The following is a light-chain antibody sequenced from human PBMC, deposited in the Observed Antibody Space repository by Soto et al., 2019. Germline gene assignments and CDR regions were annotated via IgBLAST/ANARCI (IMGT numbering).Light chain of an antibody. CDR3: AIWDSRLNAVV. CDR1: SSNIGNNY. CDR2: DDN. V-gene: IGLV1-51*01. J-gene: IGLJ2*01. Sequence: QSVLTQPPSVSAAPGQKVTISCSGSSSNIGNNYLTWYRQFPGTAPKLLIYDDNKRPSGIPDRFSGSKSGTSATLGITGLQAWDEADFYCAIWDSRLNAVVFGGGTKLTVL.